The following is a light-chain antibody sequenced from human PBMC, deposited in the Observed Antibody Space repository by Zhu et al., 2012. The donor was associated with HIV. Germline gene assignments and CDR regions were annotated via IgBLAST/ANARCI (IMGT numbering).Light chain of an antibody. Sequence: IVLTQSPATLSLSPGERATLSCRASQSVSSSLAWYQQKPGQAPRLLIYGVSTRATGFPARFSGSGSGTEFTLTISSLQSEDFAIYYCHQYNNWPRTFGQGTKVEIK. V-gene: IGKV3-15*01. CDR2: GVS. CDR3: HQYNNWPRT. CDR1: QSVSSS. J-gene: IGKJ1*01.